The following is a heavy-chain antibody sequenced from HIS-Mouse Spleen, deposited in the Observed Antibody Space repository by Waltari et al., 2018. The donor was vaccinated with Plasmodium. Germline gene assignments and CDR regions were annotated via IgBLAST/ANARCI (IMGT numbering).Heavy chain of an antibody. Sequence: QVQLVQSGAEVKKPGASVKVSCKASGYTFTGYYMHWVRQAPGQGLEWMGWINPNSGGKNYAQKFQGRVTMTRDTSISTAYMELSRLRSDDTAVYYCARDGGIAAADYWGQGTLVTVSS. CDR2: INPNSGGK. D-gene: IGHD6-13*01. CDR3: ARDGGIAAADY. V-gene: IGHV1-2*02. CDR1: GYTFTGYY. J-gene: IGHJ4*02.